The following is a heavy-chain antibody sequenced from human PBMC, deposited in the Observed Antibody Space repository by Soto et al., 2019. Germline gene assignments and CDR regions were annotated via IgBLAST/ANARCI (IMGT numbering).Heavy chain of an antibody. V-gene: IGHV3-23*01. D-gene: IGHD6-19*01. J-gene: IGHJ5*02. CDR1: GFTFSSYA. CDR3: AKMSGRVAVAARGFDP. CDR2: ISGSGGST. Sequence: PGGSLRLSCAGSGFTFSSYAMSWVRQAPGKGLEGVSVISGSGGSTYYADSVKGRFTISRDNSKNTLYLQMNSLRAEDTAVYYCAKMSGRVAVAARGFDPWGQGTLVTVS.